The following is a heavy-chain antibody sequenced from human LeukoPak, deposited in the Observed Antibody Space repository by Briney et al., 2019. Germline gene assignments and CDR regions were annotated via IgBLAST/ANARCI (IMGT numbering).Heavy chain of an antibody. CDR2: ISPSGAST. J-gene: IGHJ3*01. Sequence: ASVQVSFKASGYTFTSYHVHSVRQAAGQGMDGMGIISPSGASTSYAQKFQGRVTMTRDMSTSTVYMELSSLISEDTAVYYCARGSSRGPRDAFDFWGQGTMVTLSS. CDR3: ARGSSRGPRDAFDF. CDR1: GYTFTSYH. V-gene: IGHV1-46*01. D-gene: IGHD2-15*01.